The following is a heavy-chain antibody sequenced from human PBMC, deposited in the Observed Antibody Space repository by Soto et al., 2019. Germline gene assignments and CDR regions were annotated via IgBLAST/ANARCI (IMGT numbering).Heavy chain of an antibody. CDR2: ISYDGSNK. V-gene: IGHV3-30-3*01. Sequence: EQLLESGGDLVQPGGSLRLSCVASGFTFSSYAMHWVRQAPGKGLEWVAVISYDGSNKYYADSVKGRFTISRDNSKNTLYLQMNSLRAEDTAVYYCARGDYGGADQPGAFDYWGQGTLVTVSS. CDR1: GFTFSSYA. D-gene: IGHD4-17*01. J-gene: IGHJ4*02. CDR3: ARGDYGGADQPGAFDY.